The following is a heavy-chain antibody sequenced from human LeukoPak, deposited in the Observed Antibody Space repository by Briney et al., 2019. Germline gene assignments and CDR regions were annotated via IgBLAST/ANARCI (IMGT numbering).Heavy chain of an antibody. Sequence: SETLSLTCNVSGASMSNYYWVWIRQPPGKGLEWIGSIYHSGTTYSGSTYYNPSLKSRVTISLDTSKNQFSLKLSSVTAADTAVYYCARHLDDSSGYYYYYYYYMDVWGKGTTVTISS. CDR2: IYHSGTTYSGST. D-gene: IGHD3-22*01. CDR3: ARHLDDSSGYYYYYYYYMDV. V-gene: IGHV4-39*01. CDR1: GASMSNYY. J-gene: IGHJ6*03.